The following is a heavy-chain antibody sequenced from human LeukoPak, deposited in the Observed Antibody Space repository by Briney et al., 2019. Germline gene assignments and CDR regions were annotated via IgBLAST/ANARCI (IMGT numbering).Heavy chain of an antibody. J-gene: IGHJ4*02. V-gene: IGHV1-46*01. D-gene: IGHD2-15*01. CDR2: INTGGGNT. CDR3: ARWECSRGSCYLDY. Sequence: AAVKVSCKASGYTFTSYSMHWVRQAPGQGLEWMGIINTGGGNTIYAPKFQGRVTMTRDTSTSTVYMELSSLRSDDTAVYYCARWECSRGSCYLDYWGQGTLVSVS. CDR1: GYTFTSYS.